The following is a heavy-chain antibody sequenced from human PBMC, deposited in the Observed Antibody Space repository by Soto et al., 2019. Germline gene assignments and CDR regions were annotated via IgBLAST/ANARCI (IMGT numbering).Heavy chain of an antibody. J-gene: IGHJ6*02. CDR2: ISSNGGST. V-gene: IGHV3-64D*06. Sequence: PGGSLRLSCSASGFTFSSYAMHWVRQAPGKGLEYVSAISSNGGSTYYADAVKGRFTISRDNSKNTLYLQMSSLRAEDTAVYYCVKDSVWVLRFLEWLFVGVHYYYGMHVWGQGTTVTAP. CDR3: VKDSVWVLRFLEWLFVGVHYYYGMHV. CDR1: GFTFSSYA. D-gene: IGHD3-3*01.